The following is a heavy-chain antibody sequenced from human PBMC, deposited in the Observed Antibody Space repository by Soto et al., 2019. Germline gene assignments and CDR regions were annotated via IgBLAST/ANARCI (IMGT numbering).Heavy chain of an antibody. CDR1: GYSISSGYC. Sequence: TLSLTSAVSGYSISSGYCWGWIRQPPGKGLEWIGSIFHSGSTYYNPSLKSRVTISLDTSENQFSLKVTSLTAADTALSYCASRDPGTSVDYWRQGTLVTVSS. CDR3: ASRDPGTSVDY. D-gene: IGHD1-7*01. V-gene: IGHV4-38-2*01. J-gene: IGHJ4*02. CDR2: IFHSGST.